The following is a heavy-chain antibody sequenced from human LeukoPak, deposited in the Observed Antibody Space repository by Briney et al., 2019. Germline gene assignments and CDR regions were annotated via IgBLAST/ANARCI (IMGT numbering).Heavy chain of an antibody. CDR2: ISNSGTST. CDR1: GFTFNNYA. V-gene: IGHV3-23*01. CDR3: AKFAFYGSSSPYYFDY. J-gene: IGHJ4*02. Sequence: GGSLRLSCATSGFTFNNYAMSWVRLAPAKGLEWVSAISNSGTSTYYADSVRGRFTISRDNSKNTLYLQMNSLRPEDTALYYCAKFAFYGSSSPYYFDYWGQGSLVTVSS. D-gene: IGHD6-6*01.